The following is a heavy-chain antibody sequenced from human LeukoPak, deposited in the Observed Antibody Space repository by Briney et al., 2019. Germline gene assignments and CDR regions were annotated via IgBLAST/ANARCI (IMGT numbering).Heavy chain of an antibody. D-gene: IGHD3-9*01. CDR1: GYTFTGYY. CDR3: AKALSGAFDI. J-gene: IGHJ3*02. Sequence: ASVKVSCKASGYTFTGYYMHWVRRAPGQGLEWMGWINPNSGGTNYAQKFQGRVTMTRDTSISTAYMELSSLRSEDTAVYYCAKALSGAFDIWGQGTMVTVSS. V-gene: IGHV1-2*02. CDR2: INPNSGGT.